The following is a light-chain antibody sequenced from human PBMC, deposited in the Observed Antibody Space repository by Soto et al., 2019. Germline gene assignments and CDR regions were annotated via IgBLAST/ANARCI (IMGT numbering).Light chain of an antibody. CDR1: QSVSSN. CDR2: GVS. CDR3: QQYNTWPKT. Sequence: EIVMTQSPATLSVSPGERATLSCTASQSVSSNLAWYQQKPGQAPTLLISGVSTRATGIPARFSGSGSGTEFTLTISSLQSEDFAVYYCQQYNTWPKTIGQGTKVEIK. J-gene: IGKJ1*01. V-gene: IGKV3-15*01.